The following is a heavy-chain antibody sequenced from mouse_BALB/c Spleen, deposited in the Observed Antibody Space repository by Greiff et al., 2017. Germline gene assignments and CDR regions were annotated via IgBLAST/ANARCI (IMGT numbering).Heavy chain of an antibody. J-gene: IGHJ4*01. CDR1: GYTFTSYW. D-gene: IGHD3-1*01. Sequence: QVQLQQSGAELAKPGASVKMSCKASGYTFTSYWMHWVKQRPGQGLEWIGYINPSTGYTEYNQKFKDKATLTADKSSSTAYMQLSSLTSEDSAVYYCARGGQLGLPMDYWGQGTSVTVSS. CDR2: INPSTGYT. CDR3: ARGGQLGLPMDY. V-gene: IGHV1-7*01.